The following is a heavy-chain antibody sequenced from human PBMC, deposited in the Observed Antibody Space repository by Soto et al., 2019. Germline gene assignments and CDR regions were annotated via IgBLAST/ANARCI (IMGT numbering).Heavy chain of an antibody. CDR2: ISAYNGNT. CDR3: AGVALWGSYRYNWFDP. CDR1: GYTFTSYG. V-gene: IGHV1-18*01. Sequence: QVQLVQSGAEVKKPGASVKVSCKASGYTFTSYGISWVRQAPGQGLEWMGWISAYNGNTNYAQKLQGRVTMNTDTSTSTAYMELRSLRSDDTAVYYCAGVALWGSYRYNWFDPWGQGTLVTVSS. J-gene: IGHJ5*02. D-gene: IGHD3-16*02.